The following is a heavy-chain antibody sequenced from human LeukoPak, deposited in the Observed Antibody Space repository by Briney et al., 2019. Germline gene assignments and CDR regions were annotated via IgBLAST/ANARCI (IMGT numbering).Heavy chain of an antibody. CDR1: GFHFNSYW. CDR3: AIPGYYGSGSQYFDY. J-gene: IGHJ4*02. CDR2: IYPGYSDT. Sequence: GGSLEISWKGSGFHFNSYWLGWVRQVPGKGLEWMVSIYPGYSDTRYSPSFQGQVTSSADKPIRPAYLQWSSLKASDTAIYYCAIPGYYGSGSQYFDYWGQGTLVTVSS. V-gene: IGHV5-51*01. D-gene: IGHD3-10*01.